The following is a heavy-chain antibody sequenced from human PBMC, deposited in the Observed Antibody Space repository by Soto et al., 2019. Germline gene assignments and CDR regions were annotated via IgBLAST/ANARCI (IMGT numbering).Heavy chain of an antibody. J-gene: IGHJ3*02. CDR3: ARPTIDYAFDI. CDR2: IYYSGIT. D-gene: IGHD3-9*01. Sequence: SETLSLTCTVSGGSISSYYWSWIRQPPGKGLEWIGYIYYSGITNYNPSLKSRVTISVDTSKNQFSLKLSSVTAADTAVYYCARPTIDYAFDIWGQGTMVTVSS. V-gene: IGHV4-59*08. CDR1: GGSISSYY.